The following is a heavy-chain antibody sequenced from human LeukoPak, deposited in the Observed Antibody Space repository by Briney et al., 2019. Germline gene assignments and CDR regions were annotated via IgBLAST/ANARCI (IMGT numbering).Heavy chain of an antibody. V-gene: IGHV1-3*02. CDR2: SNAGNGDT. J-gene: IGHJ5*02. D-gene: IGHD2-15*01. CDR1: GYTFTDYA. CDR3: ARAETSRGGRCYNH. Sequence: ASVKVSCKASGYTFTDYAIHWVRQAPGQRLERMGWSNAGNGDTRYSQELQGRGTITRDTSASTAYMELRSLRSDDTAVYYCARAETSRGGRCYNHWGQGTLVTVSS.